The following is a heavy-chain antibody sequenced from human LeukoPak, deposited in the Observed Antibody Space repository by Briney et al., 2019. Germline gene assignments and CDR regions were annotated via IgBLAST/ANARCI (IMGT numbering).Heavy chain of an antibody. J-gene: IGHJ3*02. D-gene: IGHD3-3*01. CDR3: ATNTYYDFWSGYFRDALDI. V-gene: IGHV1-8*01. CDR1: GYTFTSYD. Sequence: GASVKVSCKASGYTFTSYDINWVRQATGQGLEWMGWMNPNSGNTGYAQKFQGRVTMTRNTSISTAYMELSSLRSEDTAVYYCATNTYYDFWSGYFRDALDIWGQGTMVTVSS. CDR2: MNPNSGNT.